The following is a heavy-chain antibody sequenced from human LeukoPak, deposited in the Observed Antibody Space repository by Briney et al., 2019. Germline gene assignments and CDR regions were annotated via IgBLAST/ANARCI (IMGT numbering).Heavy chain of an antibody. CDR1: VLTLSNYR. V-gene: IGHV3-30*18. J-gene: IGHJ5*02. CDR2: ISYDGNSK. CDR3: AKDLYGSGWYNYFDP. Sequence: GGCLRLSCAAAVLTLSNYRVHWVRQAPCKGLEWVGMISYDGNSKQYADLVKGRFTISRDNSKNTLYLQMNSLRTEDTAVYHCAKDLYGSGWYNYFDPWGQGALVTVSS. D-gene: IGHD6-19*01.